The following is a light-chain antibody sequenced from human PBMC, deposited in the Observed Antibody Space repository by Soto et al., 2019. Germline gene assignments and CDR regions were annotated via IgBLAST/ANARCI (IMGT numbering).Light chain of an antibody. Sequence: QSVLTQPPSASGTPGQRVTISCSGSSSNIGSNTVNWYQQLPGTAPKLLIYSNNQRPSGVPDRFSGYKSGTSASLAISGLPSEDEADYYCAAWDDSLKGVVFGGGTKVTVL. CDR2: SNN. CDR3: AAWDDSLKGVV. CDR1: SSNIGSNT. V-gene: IGLV1-44*01. J-gene: IGLJ2*01.